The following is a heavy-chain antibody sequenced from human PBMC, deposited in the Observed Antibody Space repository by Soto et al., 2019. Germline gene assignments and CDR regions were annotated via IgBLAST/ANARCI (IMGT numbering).Heavy chain of an antibody. CDR2: IYWDHDK. CDR1: GFSLTTRGVG. Sequence: QVTLKESGPTVMKPTQTLTLTCTFSGFSLTTRGVGVAWIRQPPGQALEWLAVIYWDHDKRYSPSLTDRLTITKDTSNNQVVLTLTNMDPVDTATYYCAHIAHGPLSFAYWGPGTPVTVSS. V-gene: IGHV2-5*02. J-gene: IGHJ4*02. CDR3: AHIAHGPLSFAY.